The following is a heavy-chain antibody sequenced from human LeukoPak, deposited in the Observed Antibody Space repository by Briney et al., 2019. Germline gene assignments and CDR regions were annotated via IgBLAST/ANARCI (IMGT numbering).Heavy chain of an antibody. CDR1: GFTFSSYA. Sequence: GGPLRLSCAASGFTFSSYAMHWVRQAPGKGLEWVAVISYDGSNKYYADSVKGRFTISRDNSKNTLYLQMNSLRAEDTAVYYCARGPRYCSSASCYVNWFDPWGQGTLVTVSS. D-gene: IGHD2-2*01. J-gene: IGHJ5*02. CDR2: ISYDGSNK. V-gene: IGHV3-30*04. CDR3: ARGPRYCSSASCYVNWFDP.